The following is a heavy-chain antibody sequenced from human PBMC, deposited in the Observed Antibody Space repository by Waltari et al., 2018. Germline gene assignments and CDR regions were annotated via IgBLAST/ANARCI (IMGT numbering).Heavy chain of an antibody. D-gene: IGHD3-22*01. Sequence: QVQLVESGGGVVQPGKSLRLSCAASGFTFSTFCMLWVRQAPGKGLEWVAHIWSDGNDKYYADSVTGRFTISRDNSKNTLFLEMNSLRAEDTAVYYCAKDYDSSGYNPPQSGYFDYWGQGTLVTVSS. CDR1: GFTFSTFC. J-gene: IGHJ4*02. V-gene: IGHV3-33*06. CDR2: IWSDGNDK. CDR3: AKDYDSSGYNPPQSGYFDY.